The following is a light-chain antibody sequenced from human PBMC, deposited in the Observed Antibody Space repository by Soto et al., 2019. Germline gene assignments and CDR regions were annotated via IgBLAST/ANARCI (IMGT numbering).Light chain of an antibody. V-gene: IGLV2-14*03. CDR3: SSYANLCPRV. CDR1: SSDVGGYNY. J-gene: IGLJ2*01. CDR2: DVS. Sequence: QSALTQPASVSGSPGQSITISCTGTSSDVGGYNYVSWYQQHPGKAPKLMIYDVSNRPSGVSNRFSGSKSGNTASLTISGLQADDEAEYHCSSYANLCPRVFGGGTKLTVL.